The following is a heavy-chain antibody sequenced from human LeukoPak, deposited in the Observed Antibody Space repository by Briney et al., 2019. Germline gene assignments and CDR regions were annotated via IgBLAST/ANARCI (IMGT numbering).Heavy chain of an antibody. CDR2: SSGSGDRT. V-gene: IGHV3-23*01. CDR3: AKERSSGWPFDY. J-gene: IGHJ4*02. Sequence: GGSLRLSFSSSGFTFSSYAMRGVRQAPGKGLVWVSGSSGSGDRTHDADSVKGRFTISRDNSKNTVYLQMNSLRADDTAVYYCAKERSSGWPFDYWGQGTLVTVSS. D-gene: IGHD6-19*01. CDR1: GFTFSSYA.